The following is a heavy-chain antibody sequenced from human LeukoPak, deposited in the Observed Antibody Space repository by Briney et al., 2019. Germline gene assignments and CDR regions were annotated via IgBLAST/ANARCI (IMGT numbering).Heavy chain of an antibody. V-gene: IGHV4-59*01. CDR1: GGSISSYY. J-gene: IGHJ4*02. Sequence: SETLSLTCTVSGGSISSYYWSWIRQPPGKGLEWIGYIYYSGSTNYNPSLKSRVTISVDTSKNQFSLKLSSVTAADTAVYYCARESSRGSSDYWGQGTLVTVSS. D-gene: IGHD2-15*01. CDR3: ARESSRGSSDY. CDR2: IYYSGST.